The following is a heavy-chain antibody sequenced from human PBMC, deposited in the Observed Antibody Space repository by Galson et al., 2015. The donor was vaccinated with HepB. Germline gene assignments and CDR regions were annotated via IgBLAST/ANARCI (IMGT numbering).Heavy chain of an antibody. V-gene: IGHV3-66*01. CDR3: ARARYNNYMDI. D-gene: IGHD1-14*01. J-gene: IGHJ6*03. CDR1: GFTVSGNY. CDR2: IDSAGST. Sequence: SLRLSCAASGFTVSGNYISWVRQAPGKGLEWVSLIDSAGSTYYADSVKGRFTISRDSSKNTLYLQMNSLTVEDTAVFYCARARYNNYMDIWGKGTAVTVSS.